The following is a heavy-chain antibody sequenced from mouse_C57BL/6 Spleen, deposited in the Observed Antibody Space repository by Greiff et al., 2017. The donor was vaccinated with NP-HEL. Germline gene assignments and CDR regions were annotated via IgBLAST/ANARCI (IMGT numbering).Heavy chain of an antibody. CDR1: GFSLTSYG. CDR3: ARMDYGSSYVRAMGC. Sequence: QVQLQQSGPGLVQPSPSLTITCTVSGFSLTSYGVHWVRQSPGKGLEWLGVIWSGGSTDYNAAFISRLSISKDNSKRQFFCKRSRMQADDAAIYYCARMDYGSSYVRAMGCWGQGASVTVAS. J-gene: IGHJ4*01. D-gene: IGHD1-1*01. CDR2: IWSGGST. V-gene: IGHV2-2*01.